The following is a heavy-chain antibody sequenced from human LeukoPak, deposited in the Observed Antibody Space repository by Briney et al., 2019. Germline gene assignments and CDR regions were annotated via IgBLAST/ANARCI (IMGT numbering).Heavy chain of an antibody. CDR2: INHSGST. Sequence: SETLSLTCAVYGVSFSGYYWSWIRQPPGKGLEWIGEINHSGSTNYNPSLKSRVTISVDTSKNQFSLKLSSVTAADTAVYYCARGKDYYDSSGYYPIDYWGQGTLVTVSS. J-gene: IGHJ4*02. V-gene: IGHV4-34*01. CDR3: ARGKDYYDSSGYYPIDY. D-gene: IGHD3-22*01. CDR1: GVSFSGYY.